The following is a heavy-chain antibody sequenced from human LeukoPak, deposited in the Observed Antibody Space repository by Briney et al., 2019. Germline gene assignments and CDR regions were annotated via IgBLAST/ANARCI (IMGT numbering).Heavy chain of an antibody. CDR3: ARGGDGSNIYWYFDL. D-gene: IGHD5-24*01. Sequence: GGSLRLSCAASGFSFSTHAMSWARQAPGKGLEWVSRMNSDGSSSSYADSVKGRFTISRDNAKSTLYLQMNSLRAEDTAVYYCARGGDGSNIYWYFDLWGRGTLVTVSS. J-gene: IGHJ2*01. V-gene: IGHV3-74*01. CDR1: GFSFSTHA. CDR2: MNSDGSSS.